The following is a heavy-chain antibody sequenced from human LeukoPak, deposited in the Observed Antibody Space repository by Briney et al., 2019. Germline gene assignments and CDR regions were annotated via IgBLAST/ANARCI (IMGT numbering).Heavy chain of an antibody. D-gene: IGHD2-2*01. Sequence: KTGGSLRLSCAASGFTFDSYGVNWVRQAPGKGLEWISSISSSSTYIYYADSVKGRFTISRDNAKNSLYLQMNSLRAEDTAVYYCARAYCSSTRCSYCFDSWGQGTLVTVSS. V-gene: IGHV3-21*01. CDR2: ISSSSTYI. CDR3: ARAYCSSTRCSYCFDS. J-gene: IGHJ4*02. CDR1: GFTFDSYG.